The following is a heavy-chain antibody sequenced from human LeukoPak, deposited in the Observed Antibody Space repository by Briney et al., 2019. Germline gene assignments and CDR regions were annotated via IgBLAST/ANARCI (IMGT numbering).Heavy chain of an antibody. V-gene: IGHV3-30*18. CDR2: ISYDGSNK. CDR3: AKDKGGALDY. CDR1: GFTFSSYG. D-gene: IGHD2-21*01. Sequence: GRSLRLSCAASGFTFSSYGMHWVRQAPGKGLEWVAVISYDGSNKYYADSVKGRFTISRVNSKNTLYLQMNSLRAEDTAVYYCAKDKGGALDYWGQGTLVTVSS. J-gene: IGHJ4*02.